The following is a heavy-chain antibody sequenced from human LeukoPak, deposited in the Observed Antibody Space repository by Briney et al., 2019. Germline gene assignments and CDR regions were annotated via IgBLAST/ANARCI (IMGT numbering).Heavy chain of an antibody. CDR2: ISPSGDIT. Sequence: SGGSLRLSCAASGFTFSSYWMSWVRQAPGKGLEWVSGISPSGDITYYADSVKGRFTISRDNSKNTLYLEVISLTAEDTALYYCAKDDAWLRFGEWSQGTLVTVSS. CDR3: AKDDAWLRFGE. J-gene: IGHJ4*02. D-gene: IGHD3-10*01. V-gene: IGHV3-23*01. CDR1: GFTFSSYW.